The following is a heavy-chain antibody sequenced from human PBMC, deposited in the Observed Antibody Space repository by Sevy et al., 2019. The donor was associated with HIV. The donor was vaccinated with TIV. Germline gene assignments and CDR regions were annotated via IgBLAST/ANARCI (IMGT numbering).Heavy chain of an antibody. V-gene: IGHV4-59*01. CDR1: GGSIGNYY. D-gene: IGHD7-27*01. Sequence: SETLSLTCTVSGGSIGNYYWSWIWQPPGKGLEWIGYISYSGSTNYNPSLKSRVTISVDTSKNQFFLRLRSVTAADTAVFYCARYELGAFDIWGQGTMVTVSS. CDR2: ISYSGST. J-gene: IGHJ3*02. CDR3: ARYELGAFDI.